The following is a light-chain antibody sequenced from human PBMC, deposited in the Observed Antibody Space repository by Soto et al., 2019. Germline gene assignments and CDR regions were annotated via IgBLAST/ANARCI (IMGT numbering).Light chain of an antibody. Sequence: DIPMTQSPSSLSASVRDRVTITCRASQSIDSYLNWYQQKPGKAPKLLIYAASSLQSGVPSRFSGSGSGTDFTLTISSLQPEDFATYYCQQSYSTPTFGQGTRLEIK. CDR3: QQSYSTPT. CDR2: AAS. V-gene: IGKV1-39*01. CDR1: QSIDSY. J-gene: IGKJ5*01.